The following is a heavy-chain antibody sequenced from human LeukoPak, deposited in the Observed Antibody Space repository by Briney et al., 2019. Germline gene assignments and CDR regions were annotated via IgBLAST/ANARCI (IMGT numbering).Heavy chain of an antibody. CDR3: ARDKYKLGWQWLVHEEYYYYYMDV. CDR2: IYTSGST. CDR1: GGSISSSSYY. Sequence: SETLSLTCTVSGGSISSSSYYWSWIRQPAGKGLEWIGRIYTSGSTNYNPSLKSRVTISVDTSKNQFSLKLSSVTAADTAVYYCARDKYKLGWQWLVHEEYYYYYMDVWGKGTTVTISS. D-gene: IGHD6-19*01. V-gene: IGHV4-61*02. J-gene: IGHJ6*03.